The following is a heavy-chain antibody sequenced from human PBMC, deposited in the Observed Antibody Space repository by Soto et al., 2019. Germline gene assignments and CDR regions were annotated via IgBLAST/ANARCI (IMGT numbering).Heavy chain of an antibody. D-gene: IGHD6-19*01. V-gene: IGHV3-13*01. CDR2: IGTAGDT. CDR1: GFTFSSYA. Sequence: GGSLRLSCAGSGFTFSSYAMHWVRQATGKGLEWVSAIGTAGDTYYPGSVKGRFTISRENAKNSLYLQMNSLRAGETAVYYCASSQWLVKKFQNWGQGTLVTVSS. J-gene: IGHJ1*01. CDR3: ASSQWLVKKFQN.